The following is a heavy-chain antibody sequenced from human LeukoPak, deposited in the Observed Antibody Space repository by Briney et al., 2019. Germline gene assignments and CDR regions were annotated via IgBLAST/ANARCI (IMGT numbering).Heavy chain of an antibody. Sequence: ASVKVSCKASGYTFTGYYMHWVRQAPGQGLEWMGWISAYNGNTNYAQKLQGRVTMTKDISTSTAYMELRSLRSDDTAVYYCAREQGDIAAAGKDYWGQGTLVTVSS. J-gene: IGHJ4*02. CDR2: ISAYNGNT. CDR3: AREQGDIAAAGKDY. V-gene: IGHV1-18*04. CDR1: GYTFTGYY. D-gene: IGHD6-13*01.